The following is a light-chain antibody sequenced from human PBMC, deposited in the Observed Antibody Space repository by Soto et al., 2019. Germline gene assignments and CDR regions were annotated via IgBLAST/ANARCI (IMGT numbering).Light chain of an antibody. J-gene: IGLJ1*01. Sequence: QAVLTQPPSVSEAPAQRVTISCTGSSSNIGAGYEAHWYQQVPGTAPKLLIFENNNRPSGVPDRFSGSKSGTSASLAITGLQAEDEAEYYCQSYDSSLSGYVFGTGTKLTVL. CDR3: QSYDSSLSGYV. CDR1: SSNIGAGYE. V-gene: IGLV1-40*01. CDR2: ENN.